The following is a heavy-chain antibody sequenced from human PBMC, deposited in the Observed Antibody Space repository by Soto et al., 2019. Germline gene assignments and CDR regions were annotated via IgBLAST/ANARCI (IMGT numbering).Heavy chain of an antibody. CDR1: GYSFTSYW. J-gene: IGHJ4*02. CDR2: IDPSDSYT. CDR3: ARHRYYDSSGYYEIDY. V-gene: IGHV5-10-1*01. D-gene: IGHD3-22*01. Sequence: PGESLKISCKGSGYSFTSYWISWVRQMPGKGLEWMGRIDPSDSYTNYSPSFQGHVTISADKSISTAYLQWSSLKASDTAMYYCARHRYYDSSGYYEIDYWGQGTLVPVSP.